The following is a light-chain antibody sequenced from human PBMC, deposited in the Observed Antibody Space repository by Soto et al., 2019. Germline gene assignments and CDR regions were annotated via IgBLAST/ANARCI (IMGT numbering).Light chain of an antibody. J-gene: IGLJ7*01. CDR1: SSDVGGYNY. V-gene: IGLV2-14*01. CDR2: DVS. CDR3: SSYTSSSTLV. Sequence: QSALTQPASVSGPPGQSFTISCTGTSSDVGGYNYVSWYQQHPGKAPKLMIYDVSNRPSGVSNRFSGSKSGNTASLTISGLQAEDEADYYCSSYTSSSTLVFGGGTQLTVL.